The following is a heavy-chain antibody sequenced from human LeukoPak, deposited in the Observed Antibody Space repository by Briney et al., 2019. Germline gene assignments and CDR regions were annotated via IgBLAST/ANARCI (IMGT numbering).Heavy chain of an antibody. D-gene: IGHD3-22*01. V-gene: IGHV4-38-2*02. J-gene: IGHJ4*02. CDR1: GYSISSGYY. CDR2: IYHSGST. CDR3: AREYYGSSGYYNDY. Sequence: PSETLSLTCTVSGYSISSGYYWGWIRQPPGKGLEWIGSIYHSGSTYYNPSLKCRVTISVDTSKNQFSLKLSSVTAADTAVYYCAREYYGSSGYYNDYWGQGALVTVSS.